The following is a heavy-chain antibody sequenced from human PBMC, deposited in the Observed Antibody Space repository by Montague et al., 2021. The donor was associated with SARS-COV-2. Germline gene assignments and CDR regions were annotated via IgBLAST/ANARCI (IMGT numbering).Heavy chain of an antibody. J-gene: IGHJ4*02. V-gene: IGHV3-21*01. CDR2: ISPSSNFI. CDR1: AFTFSSYT. D-gene: IGHD2-15*01. CDR3: ARDLGSSNSDY. Sequence: SLRLSCAASAFTFSSYTMNWVRQAPGRGLEWVSSISPSSNFIYYADSVKGRFTISRDNAKNSLYLQMNSLRADDTAVYFCARDLGSSNSDYWGQGTLVTASS.